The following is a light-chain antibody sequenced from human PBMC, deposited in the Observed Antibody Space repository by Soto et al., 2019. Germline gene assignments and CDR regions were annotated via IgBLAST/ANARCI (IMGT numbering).Light chain of an antibody. V-gene: IGLV1-44*01. CDR2: SNN. CDR1: RSNIGSNT. CDR3: AAWDDSLNGHVV. J-gene: IGLJ2*01. Sequence: QSVLTQPPSESGTPGQRVTLSCSGSRSNIGSNTVNWYQQLPGTAPKFLIYSNNQRPSGVPKRFSGSKSGTSASLAISGLQSEDEADYYCAAWDDSLNGHVVFGGGTQLTVL.